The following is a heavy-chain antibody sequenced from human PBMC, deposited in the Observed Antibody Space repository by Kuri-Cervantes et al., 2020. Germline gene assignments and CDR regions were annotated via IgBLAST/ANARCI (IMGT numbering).Heavy chain of an antibody. CDR3: ARLGTGGSYYYDY. V-gene: IGHV4-59*08. Sequence: SETLSLTCTVSGVSIRTYYWSWIRQPPGKGLEWIGYIYYSGSTNYNPSLKSRVTISVDTSKNQFSLKLSSVTAADTAVYYCARLGTGGSYYYDYWGQGTLVTVSS. D-gene: IGHD1-26*01. J-gene: IGHJ4*02. CDR1: GVSIRTYY. CDR2: IYYSGST.